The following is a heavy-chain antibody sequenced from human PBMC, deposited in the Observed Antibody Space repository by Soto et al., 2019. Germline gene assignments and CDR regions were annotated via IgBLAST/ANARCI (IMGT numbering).Heavy chain of an antibody. CDR3: TTRRRTGDLFY. Sequence: GESLKISCAASGFTFSNAWMSWVRQAPGKGLEWVGRIKSKTDGGTTDYAAPVKGRFTISRDDSKNTLYLQMNSLKTEDTAVYYCTTRRRTGDLFYWGQGTLVTVSS. CDR2: IKSKTDGGTT. D-gene: IGHD7-27*01. J-gene: IGHJ4*02. CDR1: GFTFSNAW. V-gene: IGHV3-15*01.